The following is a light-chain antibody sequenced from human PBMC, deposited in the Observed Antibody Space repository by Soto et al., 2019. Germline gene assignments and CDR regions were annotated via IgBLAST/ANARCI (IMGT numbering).Light chain of an antibody. CDR3: SSYTSSSLYV. CDR2: DVS. Sequence: QSALTQPASVSGSPGQSITISCTGTSSDVGGYKYVSWYQQYPGKAPKLMIYDVSNRPSGVSNRFSGSKSGNTASLTISGLQAEDDADYYCSSYTSSSLYVFGTGTKLTVL. J-gene: IGLJ1*01. CDR1: SSDVGGYKY. V-gene: IGLV2-14*01.